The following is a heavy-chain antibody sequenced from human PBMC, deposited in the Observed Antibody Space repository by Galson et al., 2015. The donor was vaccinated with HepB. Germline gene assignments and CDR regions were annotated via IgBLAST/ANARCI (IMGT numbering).Heavy chain of an antibody. CDR2: ITWNRGSK. J-gene: IGHJ4*02. CDR1: GFTFDAYA. V-gene: IGHV3-9*01. D-gene: IGHD3-10*01. CDR3: VNVGSSWSSPYFDY. Sequence: SLRLSCAASGFTFDAYAMHWVRQAPGKGLEWVSGITWNRGSKDYADFVKGRFTISRDNARNSLYLQTNSMRADDTALYYCVNVGSSWSSPYFDYWGQGTLVTVSS.